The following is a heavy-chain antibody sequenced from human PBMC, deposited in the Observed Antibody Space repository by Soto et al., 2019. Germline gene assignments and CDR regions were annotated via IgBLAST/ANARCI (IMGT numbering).Heavy chain of an antibody. CDR3: AKAGSYYDSSGYFYYFDY. J-gene: IGHJ4*02. CDR1: GFTFSSYA. CDR2: ISGSGGST. V-gene: IGHV3-23*01. D-gene: IGHD3-22*01. Sequence: PGGSLRLSCAASGFTFSSYAMSWVRQAPGKGLEWVSAISGSGGSTYYADSVKGRFTISRDNSKNTLYLQMNSLRAEDTAVYYWAKAGSYYDSSGYFYYFDYWGQGTLVTVSS.